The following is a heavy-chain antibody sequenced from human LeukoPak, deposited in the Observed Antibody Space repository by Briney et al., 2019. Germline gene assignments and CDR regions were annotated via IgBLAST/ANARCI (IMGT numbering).Heavy chain of an antibody. CDR1: GGSFSGYY. CDR2: INDSGST. D-gene: IGHD5-18*01. J-gene: IGHJ4*02. V-gene: IGHV4-34*01. Sequence: PSETLSLTCAVYGGSFSGYYWSWIRQPPGKGLEWIGEINDSGSTNYNPSLKSRVTISVDPSKNQLYLKLSSVTAADTAVFYCARRSGYNYDDSRGQGTLVTVSS. CDR3: ARRSGYNYDDS.